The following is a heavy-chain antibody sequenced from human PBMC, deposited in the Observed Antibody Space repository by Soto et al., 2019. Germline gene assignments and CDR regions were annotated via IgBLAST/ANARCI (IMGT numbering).Heavy chain of an antibody. CDR3: ARPRDLYYGMDV. Sequence: QVPLVQSGAEVRETGASVKVSCKASGYTFTLYYMHWVRQAPGQGLEWMGIINPNGGGATYAQNFQGRVSLSRDTSTSTVYMELNSLRFDDTAVYYCARPRDLYYGMDVWGRGTTVIV. V-gene: IGHV1-46*01. CDR1: GYTFTLYY. CDR2: INPNGGGA. J-gene: IGHJ6*02.